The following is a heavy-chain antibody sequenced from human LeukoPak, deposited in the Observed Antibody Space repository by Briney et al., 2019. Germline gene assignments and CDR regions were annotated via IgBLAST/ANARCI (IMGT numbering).Heavy chain of an antibody. CDR3: ARQVGATLRYFHL. V-gene: IGHV4-38-2*02. J-gene: IGHJ1*01. D-gene: IGHD1-26*01. CDR2: VFRSGNT. Sequence: PSETLSLTCTVSNYSISDGYYWAWVRQTPGKGLEWIGSVFRSGNTYYNPSLRGRISISVDTSRNQSSLKLNSVTVADTAIFYCARQVGATLRYFHLWGRGTLVTVSS. CDR1: NYSISDGYY.